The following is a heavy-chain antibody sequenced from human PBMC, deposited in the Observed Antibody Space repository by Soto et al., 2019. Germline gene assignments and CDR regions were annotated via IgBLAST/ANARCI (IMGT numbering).Heavy chain of an antibody. J-gene: IGHJ4*02. Sequence: SSETLSLTCTVSGGSVNRGSYYWSWIRQPPGKGLEWIGYVSSTGRAKYNPSLTSRVTISADTSRNQFSLMLTSVTAADTGVYYCARDYEFFAHWGQGTLVTVSS. CDR2: VSSTGRA. CDR3: ARDYEFFAH. D-gene: IGHD3-16*01. V-gene: IGHV4-61*01. CDR1: GGSVNRGSYY.